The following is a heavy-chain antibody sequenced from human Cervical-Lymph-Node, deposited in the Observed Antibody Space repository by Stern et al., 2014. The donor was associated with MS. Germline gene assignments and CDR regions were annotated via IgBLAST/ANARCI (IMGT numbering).Heavy chain of an antibody. CDR3: ARSYSGSYYSYYYGMDV. D-gene: IGHD1-26*01. CDR2: IWYDGSNK. V-gene: IGHV3-33*01. J-gene: IGHJ6*02. Sequence: VQLVESGGGVVQPGRSLRLSCAASGFTFSSYGMYWVRQAPGKGLEWVAVIWYDGSNKYYADSVKGRFTISRDNSKNTLYLQMNSLRAEDTAVYYCARSYSGSYYSYYYGMDVWGQGTTVTVSS. CDR1: GFTFSSYG.